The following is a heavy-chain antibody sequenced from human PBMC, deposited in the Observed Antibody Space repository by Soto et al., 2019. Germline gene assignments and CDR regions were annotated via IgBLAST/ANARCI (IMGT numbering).Heavy chain of an antibody. Sequence: GGSLRLSCAASGFTFSGYCMHWVRQVPGKGLVWVSRIKGDGSSTSYADSVKGRFTISRDNAKNTLYLQMNSLRAEDTAVYYCARDPFGATTYWGQGTLVTVSS. CDR1: GFTFSGYC. CDR3: ARDPFGATTY. J-gene: IGHJ4*02. CDR2: IKGDGSST. V-gene: IGHV3-74*01. D-gene: IGHD1-26*01.